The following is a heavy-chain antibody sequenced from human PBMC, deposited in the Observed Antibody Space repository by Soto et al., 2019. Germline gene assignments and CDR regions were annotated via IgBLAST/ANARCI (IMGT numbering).Heavy chain of an antibody. D-gene: IGHD2-21*01. CDR2: MNPNSGNT. V-gene: IGHV1-8*01. Sequence: GASVKVSCKASGYTFTSYDINWGRQATGQGLEWMGWMNPNSGNTDYAQKFQGRVTMTRNTSISTAYMELSSLRSEDTAVYYCARESDYLADAFDIWGQGTMVTVSS. CDR1: GYTFTSYD. J-gene: IGHJ3*02. CDR3: ARESDYLADAFDI.